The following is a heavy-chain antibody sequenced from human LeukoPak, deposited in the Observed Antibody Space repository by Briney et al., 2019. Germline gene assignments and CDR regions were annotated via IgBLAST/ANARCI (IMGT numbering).Heavy chain of an antibody. D-gene: IGHD3-22*01. CDR1: GFTFDDYA. J-gene: IGHJ6*02. CDR3: AKEEYYYDSSGYYSGYYCGMDV. CDR2: ISWNSGSI. Sequence: GGSLRLSCAASGFTFDDYAMHWVRQAPGKGLEWVSGISWNSGSIGYADSVKGRFTISRDNAKNSLYLQMNSLRAEDTALYYCAKEEYYYDSSGYYSGYYCGMDVWGQGTTVTVSS. V-gene: IGHV3-9*01.